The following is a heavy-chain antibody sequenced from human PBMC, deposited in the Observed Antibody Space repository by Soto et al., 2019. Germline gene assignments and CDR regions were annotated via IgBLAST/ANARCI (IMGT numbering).Heavy chain of an antibody. Sequence: SETLSLTCTVSGGSISSGGYYWSWIRQHPGKGLEWIGYIYYSGSTYYNPSLKSRVTISVDTSKNQFSLKLSSVTAADTAVYYCERDRGPIVGATGYYYYGMDARGQGTTVT. J-gene: IGHJ6*02. D-gene: IGHD1-26*01. CDR3: ERDRGPIVGATGYYYYGMDA. CDR1: GGSISSGGYY. V-gene: IGHV4-31*03. CDR2: IYYSGST.